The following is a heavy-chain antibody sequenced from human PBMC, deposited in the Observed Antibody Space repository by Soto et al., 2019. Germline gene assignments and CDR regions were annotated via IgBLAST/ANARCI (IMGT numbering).Heavy chain of an antibody. J-gene: IGHJ5*02. CDR1: GGPINNYY. CDR3: ARENRNVLDP. Sequence: SETLSLTCTVSGGPINNYYWTWIRQLPRKELEWIGYIYYRGSTNYNPSLKSRVIISLDTPKNQFSLKLTSVTAADTAVYYCARENRNVLDPWGQGSLVTVSS. V-gene: IGHV4-59*01. CDR2: IYYRGST.